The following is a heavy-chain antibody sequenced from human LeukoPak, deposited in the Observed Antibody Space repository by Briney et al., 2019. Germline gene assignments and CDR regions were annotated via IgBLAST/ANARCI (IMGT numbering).Heavy chain of an antibody. V-gene: IGHV3-74*01. CDR1: GFSFSSYW. J-gene: IGHJ4*02. D-gene: IGHD1-26*01. CDR3: IRGTVGAPGNDY. CDR2: IDTDGSFT. Sequence: PGGSLRLSCVASGFSFSSYWMHWVRQAPGKGLVWVSRIDTDGSFTSYADSVRGRFTISRDNAKNTLYLQMSSLRAEDTAVYYCIRGTVGAPGNDYWGQGTLVTVSS.